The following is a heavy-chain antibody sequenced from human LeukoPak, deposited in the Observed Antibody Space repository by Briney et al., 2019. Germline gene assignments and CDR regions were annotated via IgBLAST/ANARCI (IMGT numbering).Heavy chain of an antibody. V-gene: IGHV3-7*01. J-gene: IGHJ4*02. D-gene: IGHD3-3*01. CDR1: GFTFSSYR. Sequence: GGSLRLSCVASGFTFSSYRMSWVRQAPGKGLEWVASIKQDGRGEFYVDSVRGRFTISRDNTKNSLYLQMSSLRAEDTAVYYCATDRGWRTSGYYLYYFEYWGQGTLVTFSS. CDR2: IKQDGRGE. CDR3: ATDRGWRTSGYYLYYFEY.